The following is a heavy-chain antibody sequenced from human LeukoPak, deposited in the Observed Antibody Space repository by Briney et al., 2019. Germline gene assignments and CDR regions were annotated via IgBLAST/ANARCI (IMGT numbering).Heavy chain of an antibody. Sequence: TASQTLSLTCTVSGGSINSGSHYWSWIRQPAGKGLEWIGRIYPSGGTTNYNPSLKSRVTISVDTSKNQFSLKLTSVTAADTAVYYCARVGWFGELSPFDYWGQGTLVTVSS. CDR3: ARVGWFGELSPFDY. CDR2: IYPSGGTT. CDR1: GGSINSGSHY. J-gene: IGHJ4*02. D-gene: IGHD3-10*01. V-gene: IGHV4-61*02.